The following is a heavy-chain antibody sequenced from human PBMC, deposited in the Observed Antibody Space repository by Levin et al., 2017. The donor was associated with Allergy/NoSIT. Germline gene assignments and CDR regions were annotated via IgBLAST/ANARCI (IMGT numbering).Heavy chain of an antibody. J-gene: IGHJ4*02. CDR2: ISGSGGST. CDR1: GFTFSSYA. D-gene: IGHD4-17*01. Sequence: GESLKISCAASGFTFSSYAMSWVRQAPGKGLEWVSAISGSGGSTYYADSVKGRFTISRDNSKNTLYLQMNSLRAEDTAVYYCAKGKVSYDYGDYDEDYWGQGTLVTVSS. V-gene: IGHV3-23*01. CDR3: AKGKVSYDYGDYDEDY.